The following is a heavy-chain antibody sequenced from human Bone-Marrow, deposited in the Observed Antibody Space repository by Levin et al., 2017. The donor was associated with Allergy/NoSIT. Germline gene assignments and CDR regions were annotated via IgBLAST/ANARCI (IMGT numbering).Heavy chain of an antibody. CDR2: ISGSGSST. D-gene: IGHD6-13*01. Sequence: SCTASGFTFSDYAMSWVRQAPGKGLEWLSAISGSGSSTFYPDSVKGRFTVSRDNSMRTLYLQMDSLSAEDTAMYYCAKDKYSSSWSDGFQTWGQGTMVVVSS. CDR3: AKDKYSSSWSDGFQT. V-gene: IGHV3-23*01. J-gene: IGHJ3*01. CDR1: GFTFSDYA.